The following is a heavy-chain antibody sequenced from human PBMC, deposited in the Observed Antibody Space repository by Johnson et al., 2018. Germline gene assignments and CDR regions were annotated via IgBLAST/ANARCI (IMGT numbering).Heavy chain of an antibody. V-gene: IGHV3-21*01. CDR2: ISSSSSYI. CDR1: GFTFSSYS. D-gene: IGHD4-17*01. CDR3: ARDLGGYDDYGDYETYYYYYMDV. Sequence: VQLVESGGGLVKPGGSLRLSCAASGFTFSSYSMNWVRQAPGKGLEWVSSISSSSSYIYYADSVKGRFTISRDNAKNSLYLQMDSLRGEDTAWYYWARDLGGYDDYGDYETYYYYYMDVWGKGTTVTVSS. J-gene: IGHJ6*03.